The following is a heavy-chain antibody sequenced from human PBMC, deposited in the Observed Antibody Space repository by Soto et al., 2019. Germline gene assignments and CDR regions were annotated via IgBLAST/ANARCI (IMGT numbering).Heavy chain of an antibody. Sequence: QVQLQESRPGLVKPSETLSLTCTVSGGSVSSGSYYWSWIRQPPGKGLEWIGYSYHSGSTTYNPSLKRRIPISVDPSQLQASLSLSSVTAADTAVYECAREVSGRPDYWGQGTLVTVSA. J-gene: IGHJ4*02. V-gene: IGHV4-61*01. CDR2: SYHSGST. CDR1: GGSVSSGSYY. CDR3: AREVSGRPDY.